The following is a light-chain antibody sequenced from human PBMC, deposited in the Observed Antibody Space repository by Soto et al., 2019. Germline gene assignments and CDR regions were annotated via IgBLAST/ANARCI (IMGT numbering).Light chain of an antibody. Sequence: DLQMTQSPSSLSASVGDRVTITCQASQDISNYLNRYQQKPGKAPKLLIYDASNLETGVPSRFSGSGSGTDFTFTISSLQPEDIATYYCQQYDNLPYTFGQGTKLEIK. V-gene: IGKV1-33*01. J-gene: IGKJ2*01. CDR2: DAS. CDR3: QQYDNLPYT. CDR1: QDISNY.